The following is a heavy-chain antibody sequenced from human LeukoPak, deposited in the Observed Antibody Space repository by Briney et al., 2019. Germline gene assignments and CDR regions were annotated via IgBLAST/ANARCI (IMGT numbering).Heavy chain of an antibody. CDR2: ISSSSSYI. D-gene: IGHD1-26*01. V-gene: IGHV3-21*01. CDR1: GFTFSSYS. CDR3: ARVIAGYFDY. Sequence: GGSLRLSCAASGFTFSSYSMNWVRQAPGKGLEWVSSISSSSSYIYYADSVKGRFTISRDNAKNSLYLQMNSLRAVDTAVYYCARVIAGYFDYWGQGTLVTVSS. J-gene: IGHJ4*02.